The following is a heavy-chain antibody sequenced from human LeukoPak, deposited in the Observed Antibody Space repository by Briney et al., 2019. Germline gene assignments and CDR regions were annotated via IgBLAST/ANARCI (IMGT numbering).Heavy chain of an antibody. CDR3: ARGYSYEIDY. CDR2: FSGSGGRT. D-gene: IGHD5-18*01. CDR1: GFTFSNYA. V-gene: IGHV3-23*01. J-gene: IGHJ4*02. Sequence: GGSLRLSCAASGFTFSNYAMNWARQGPGKGLEWVSGFSGSGGRTYYADSVKGRFTISRDNSKNTLYLQMNSLRAEDTAVYYCARGYSYEIDYWGQGTLVTVSS.